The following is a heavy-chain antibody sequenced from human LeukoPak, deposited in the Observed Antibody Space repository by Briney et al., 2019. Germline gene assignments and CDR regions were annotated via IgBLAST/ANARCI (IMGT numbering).Heavy chain of an antibody. J-gene: IGHJ3*02. CDR1: GAPINNGDYY. D-gene: IGHD2-2*01. CDR3: ARAVQYPHTFDI. V-gene: IGHV4-30-4*08. Sequence: PSQTLSLTCTVSGAPINNGDYYWTWIRQPPGTGLEWIGYIHYSGTTYYNPSLKSRVTISVDTSKTQFSLKLGSVTAADTAVYYCARAVQYPHTFDIWGQGTIVTVSS. CDR2: IHYSGTT.